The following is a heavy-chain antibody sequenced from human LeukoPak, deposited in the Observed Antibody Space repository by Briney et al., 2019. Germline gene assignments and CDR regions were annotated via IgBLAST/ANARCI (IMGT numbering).Heavy chain of an antibody. CDR3: ARVRPLLDTAMVTYYYYYGMDV. CDR1: GYTFTSYD. J-gene: IGHJ6*02. D-gene: IGHD5-18*01. V-gene: IGHV1-8*01. CDR2: MNPNSGNT. Sequence: ASVKVSCKASGYTFTSYDINWVRQATGQGLEWMGWMNPNSGNTGYAQKFQGSVTMTRNTSISTAYMELSSLRSEDTAVYYCARVRPLLDTAMVTYYYYYGMDVWGQGTTVTVSS.